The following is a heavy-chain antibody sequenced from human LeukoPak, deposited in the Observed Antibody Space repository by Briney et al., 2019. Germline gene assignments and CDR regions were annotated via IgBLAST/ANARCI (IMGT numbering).Heavy chain of an antibody. Sequence: ASVKVSCMASGYTFTSYGVSWVRQAPGQGLEWMGWISAYNGNTNYAQKLQGRVTMTTDTSTSTAYMELRSLRSDDTAVYYCARYSGSYYPFDYWGQGTLVTVSS. J-gene: IGHJ4*02. CDR1: GYTFTSYG. V-gene: IGHV1-18*01. D-gene: IGHD1-26*01. CDR2: ISAYNGNT. CDR3: ARYSGSYYPFDY.